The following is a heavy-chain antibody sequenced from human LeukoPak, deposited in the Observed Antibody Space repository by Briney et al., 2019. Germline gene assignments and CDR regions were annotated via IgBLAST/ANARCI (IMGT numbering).Heavy chain of an antibody. J-gene: IGHJ3*02. V-gene: IGHV1-18*03. CDR3: ARDGNSGSYSGAFDI. D-gene: IGHD1-26*01. CDR1: GYTFTSYG. Sequence: ASVKVSCKASGYTFTSYGISWVRQAPGQGLEWMGWISAYNGNTNYAQKLQGRVTITRDTSASTAYMELSSLRSEDMAVYYCARDGNSGSYSGAFDIWGQGTMVTVSS. CDR2: ISAYNGNT.